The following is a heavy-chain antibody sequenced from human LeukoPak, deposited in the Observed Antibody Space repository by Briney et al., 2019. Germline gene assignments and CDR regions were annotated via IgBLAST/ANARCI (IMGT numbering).Heavy chain of an antibody. V-gene: IGHV3-7*01. CDR2: INEDGSEK. CDR3: LSGSGH. D-gene: IGHD3-10*01. Sequence: GGSLRLPCAAVGFIFRNYWMGWVRQAPGKGLEWVANINEDGSEKYYVDSVKGRFIISRDNAKNSLYLQMNILRAEDTAVFYCLSGSGHCGQGTLVTVSS. CDR1: GFIFRNYW. J-gene: IGHJ4*02.